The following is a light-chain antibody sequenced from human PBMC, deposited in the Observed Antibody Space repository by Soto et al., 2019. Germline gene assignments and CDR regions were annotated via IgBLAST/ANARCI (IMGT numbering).Light chain of an antibody. CDR1: QSVSSSY. J-gene: IGKJ5*01. V-gene: IGKV3-20*01. CDR2: GAY. CDR3: LQYGSSPPIS. Sequence: EIVLTQSPGTLSLSPGERATLSCRASQSVSSSYLAWYQQKPGQAPRLLIYGAYSRATGIPDRFSGSGSGTDFTLTISSLEHYYFAVYYCLQYGSSPPISFGQGTRLEIK.